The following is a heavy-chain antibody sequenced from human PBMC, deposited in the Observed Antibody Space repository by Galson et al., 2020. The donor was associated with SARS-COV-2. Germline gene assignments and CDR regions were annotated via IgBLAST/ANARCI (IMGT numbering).Heavy chain of an antibody. CDR1: GFTFANYA. CDR3: AKDHKYSTPRYCDP. CDR2: ISGSGGTT. J-gene: IGHJ5*02. V-gene: IGHV3-23*01. Sequence: AGSLRLSCAASGFTFANYAMTWVRQAPGKGLEWVSPISGSGGTTYYADSVKGRFTVSRDNSQNTLYVQMNGLRAEDTAIYYCAKDHKYSTPRYCDPWGQGTLVTVSS. D-gene: IGHD6-13*01.